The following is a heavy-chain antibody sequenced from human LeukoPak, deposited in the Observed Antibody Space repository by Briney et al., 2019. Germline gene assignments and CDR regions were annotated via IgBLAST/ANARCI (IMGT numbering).Heavy chain of an antibody. V-gene: IGHV4-59*01. J-gene: IGHJ4*02. CDR1: GGSISSYY. CDR3: ARYVWGSYPTFEDY. CDR2: ISYSGST. Sequence: SETLSLTCTVSGGSISSYYWSWIRQPPGKGLEWIGYISYSGSTNYNPSLKSRVTISVDTSKNQFSLKLSSVTAADTAVYYCARYVWGSYPTFEDYWGQGTLVAVSS. D-gene: IGHD3-16*02.